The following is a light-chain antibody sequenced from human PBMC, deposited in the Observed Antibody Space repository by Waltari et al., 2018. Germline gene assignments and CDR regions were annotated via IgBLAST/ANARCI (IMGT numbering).Light chain of an antibody. CDR3: QQRATWLIT. Sequence: EIVLTQSPVALSLSPGERATLSCRASQSVANFLGWYQQKPGQAPRLLIYDTSNRATGIPARFSGSGSRTDFTLTISSLEPEDSAVYYCQQRATWLITFGPGTRLEIK. CDR1: QSVANF. CDR2: DTS. J-gene: IGKJ5*01. V-gene: IGKV3-11*01.